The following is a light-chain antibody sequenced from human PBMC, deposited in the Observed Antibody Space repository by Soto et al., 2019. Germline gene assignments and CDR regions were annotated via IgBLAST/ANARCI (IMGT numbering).Light chain of an antibody. CDR1: QGIRID. CDR3: LQDYNYPWT. J-gene: IGKJ1*01. Sequence: AIQMTQSPSSLSASVGDRVTITCRASQGIRIDLGWYQQKPGQAPQLLIYHASNLQRGVPSRFSGSGSGTDFTLTISSLQPEDFATYYCLQDYNYPWTFGQGTKVDIK. V-gene: IGKV1-6*01. CDR2: HAS.